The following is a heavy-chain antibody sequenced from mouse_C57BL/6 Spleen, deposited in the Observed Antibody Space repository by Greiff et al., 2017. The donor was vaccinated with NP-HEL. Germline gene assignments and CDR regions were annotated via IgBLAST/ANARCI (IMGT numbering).Heavy chain of an antibody. CDR2: IYPGSGST. D-gene: IGHD1-1*01. Sequence: QVQLQQPGAELVKPGASVKMSCKASGYTFTSYWITWVKQRPGQGLEWIGDIYPGSGSTNYNEKFKSKATLTVDTSSSTAYMQLSSLTSEDSAVYYCARSSAVVAGAMDYWGQGTSVTVSS. CDR3: ARSSAVVAGAMDY. V-gene: IGHV1-55*01. CDR1: GYTFTSYW. J-gene: IGHJ4*01.